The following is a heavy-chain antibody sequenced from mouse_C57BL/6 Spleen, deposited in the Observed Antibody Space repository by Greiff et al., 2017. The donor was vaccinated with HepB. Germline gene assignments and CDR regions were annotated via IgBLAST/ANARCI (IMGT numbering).Heavy chain of an antibody. V-gene: IGHV1-4*01. CDR1: GYTFTSYT. Sequence: VQLQQSGAELARPGASVKMSCKASGYTFTSYTMHWVKQRPGQGLEWIGYIYPSSGYTKYNQKFKDKATLTADKSSSTAYMQLSSLTSEDSAVYDCAKGDWFAYWGQGTLVTVSA. CDR3: AKGDWFAY. D-gene: IGHD2-13*01. CDR2: IYPSSGYT. J-gene: IGHJ3*01.